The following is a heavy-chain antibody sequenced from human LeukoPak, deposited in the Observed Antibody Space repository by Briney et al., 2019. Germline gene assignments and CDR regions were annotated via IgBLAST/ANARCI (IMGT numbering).Heavy chain of an antibody. D-gene: IGHD6-19*01. CDR3: AKAYSSGWYDLGLDY. Sequence: GGSLRLSCAASGFTFSSYSMNWVRQAPGKGLEWVSSISISSSYIYYADSVKGRFTMSRDNAKNSLYLQVNSLRAEDTAVYYCAKAYSSGWYDLGLDYWGQGTLVTVSS. J-gene: IGHJ4*02. V-gene: IGHV3-21*04. CDR2: ISISSSYI. CDR1: GFTFSSYS.